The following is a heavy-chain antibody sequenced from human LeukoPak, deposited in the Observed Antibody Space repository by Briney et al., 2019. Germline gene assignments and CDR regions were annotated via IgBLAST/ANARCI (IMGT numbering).Heavy chain of an antibody. CDR3: ATESPYGDGFDP. CDR1: GFTFRSYA. Sequence: GGSLRLSCAASGFTFRSYAMHWVRQAPGKGLDWLSVISYDGSNKFYADSVKGRFTISRDNTYNTSFLQMSSLRPEDTAVYYCATESPYGDGFDPWGQGTLVTVSS. D-gene: IGHD4/OR15-4a*01. J-gene: IGHJ5*02. V-gene: IGHV3-30-3*01. CDR2: ISYDGSNK.